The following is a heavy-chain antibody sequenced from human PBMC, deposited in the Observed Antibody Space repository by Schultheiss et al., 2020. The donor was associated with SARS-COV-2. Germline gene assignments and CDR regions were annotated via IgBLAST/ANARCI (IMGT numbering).Heavy chain of an antibody. D-gene: IGHD2/OR15-2a*01. V-gene: IGHV3-30*03. J-gene: IGHJ6*02. Sequence: GGSLRLSCAASGFTFSSYGMNWVRQAPGKGLEWVAVISYDGSNKYYADSVKGRFTISRDNSKNTLYLQMNSLRAEDTAVYYCARDPADDYLYYYYGMDVWGQGTTVTVSS. CDR3: ARDPADDYLYYYYGMDV. CDR1: GFTFSSYG. CDR2: ISYDGSNK.